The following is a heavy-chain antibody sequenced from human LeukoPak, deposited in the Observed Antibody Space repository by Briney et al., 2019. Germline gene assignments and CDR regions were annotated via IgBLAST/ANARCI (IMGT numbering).Heavy chain of an antibody. V-gene: IGHV1-46*01. CDR1: GYTFTSYY. CDR2: INPSGGST. Sequence: ASVKVSCKASGYTFTSYYMHWVRQAPGQGLEWMGIINPSGGSTSYAQKFQGRVTMTRDTSTSTVYMELSRLTSDDTAVYYCAKSITIFGVVDFWGQGTLVTVSS. D-gene: IGHD3-3*01. CDR3: AKSITIFGVVDF. J-gene: IGHJ4*02.